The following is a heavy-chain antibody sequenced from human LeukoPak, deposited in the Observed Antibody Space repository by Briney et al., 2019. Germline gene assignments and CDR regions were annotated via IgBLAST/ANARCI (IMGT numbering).Heavy chain of an antibody. J-gene: IGHJ4*02. CDR1: GYSFTSYG. V-gene: IGHV1-18*01. CDR3: AIGGSGYYL. CDR2: ISAYNGNT. Sequence: GESLKISCKGSGYSFTSYGISWVRQAPGQGLEWMGWISAYNGNTNYAQKLQGRVTMTTDTSTSTAYMELRSLRSDDTAVYYCAIGGSGYYLWGQGTLVTVSS. D-gene: IGHD3-22*01.